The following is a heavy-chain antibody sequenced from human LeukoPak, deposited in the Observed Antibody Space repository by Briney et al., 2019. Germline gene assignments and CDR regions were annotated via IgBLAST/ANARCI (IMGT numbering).Heavy chain of an antibody. CDR1: GFTFSSYA. CDR2: STGSGGST. D-gene: IGHD3-22*01. V-gene: IGHV3-23*01. J-gene: IGHJ4*02. CDR3: AKGRSEDYYESSGY. Sequence: GGSLRLSSAASGFTFSSYAMSWVRQAPGKGLEWVSGSTGSGGSTYYADSVKGRFTISRDNSKNTLYLQMNGLRAEDTAVYYCAKGRSEDYYESSGYWGQGTLVTVSS.